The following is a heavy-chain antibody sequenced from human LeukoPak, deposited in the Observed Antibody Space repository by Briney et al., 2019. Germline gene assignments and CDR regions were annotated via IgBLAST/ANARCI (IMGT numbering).Heavy chain of an antibody. V-gene: IGHV3-30*18. D-gene: IGHD1-26*01. CDR1: GVSFRDDG. CDR2: ISYDETDE. J-gene: IGHJ4*02. CDR3: AKDRWELPQYFFDS. Sequence: PGGSLRLSCAASGVSFRDDGMHWVRQPPGKGLGWVAVISYDETDEYYADSVKGRFTISRDNSKNTLYLQMNSLRHEDTAVYYCAKDRWELPQYFFDSWGQGTLVTVCS.